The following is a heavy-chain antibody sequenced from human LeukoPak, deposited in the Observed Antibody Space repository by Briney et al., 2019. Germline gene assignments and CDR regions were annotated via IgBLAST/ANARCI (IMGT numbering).Heavy chain of an antibody. CDR1: GGSISRYY. CDR2: IYTSGST. Sequence: TSETLSLTCTVSGGSISRYYWNWIRQPAGKGLEWIGRIYTSGSTNYNPSLKSRVTMSVDTSKNQFSLKLGSVTAADTAVYYCARAIVGAIPYYFDYWGQGTLATVSS. D-gene: IGHD1-26*01. CDR3: ARAIVGAIPYYFDY. J-gene: IGHJ4*02. V-gene: IGHV4-4*07.